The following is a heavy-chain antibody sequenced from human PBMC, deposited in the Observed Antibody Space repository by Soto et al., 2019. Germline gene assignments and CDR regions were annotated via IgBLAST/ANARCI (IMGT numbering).Heavy chain of an antibody. CDR3: AREHSEYSSSFDAFDI. D-gene: IGHD6-6*01. J-gene: IGHJ3*02. V-gene: IGHV1-18*01. Sequence: ASVKVSCKASGYTFTSYGISWVRQAPGQGLEWMGWISAYNGNTNYAQKLQGRVTMTTDTSTSTAYMELRSLRSDDTVVYYCAREHSEYSSSFDAFDIWGQGTMGTVAS. CDR2: ISAYNGNT. CDR1: GYTFTSYG.